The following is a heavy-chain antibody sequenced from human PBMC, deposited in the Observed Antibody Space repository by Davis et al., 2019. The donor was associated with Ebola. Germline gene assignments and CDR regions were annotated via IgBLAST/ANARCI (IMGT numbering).Heavy chain of an antibody. CDR2: IKQDGSDK. CDR1: GFTFSSYW. Sequence: GESLKISCAASGFTFSSYWMSWVRQAPGKGPEWVANIKQDGSDKNYVDSVKGRFTTSRDNSRNTLSLQLNSLTEDDTATYYCAKGGITMDRGASFWGRGTLVAVST. V-gene: IGHV3-7*01. J-gene: IGHJ1*01. CDR3: AKGGITMDRGASF. D-gene: IGHD1-26*01.